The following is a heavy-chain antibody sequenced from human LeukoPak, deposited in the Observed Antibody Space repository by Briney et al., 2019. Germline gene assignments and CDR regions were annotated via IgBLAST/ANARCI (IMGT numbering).Heavy chain of an antibody. V-gene: IGHV3-9*01. D-gene: IGHD5-24*01. CDR3: AKGLEMATITDAFDI. CDR1: GFTFSSYW. J-gene: IGHJ3*02. Sequence: GGSLRLSCAASGFTFSSYWMHWVRQAPGKGLEWVSGISWNSGSVGYADSVKGRFTISRDNAKNSLYLQMNSLRAEDTALYYCAKGLEMATITDAFDIWGQGTMVTVSS. CDR2: ISWNSGSV.